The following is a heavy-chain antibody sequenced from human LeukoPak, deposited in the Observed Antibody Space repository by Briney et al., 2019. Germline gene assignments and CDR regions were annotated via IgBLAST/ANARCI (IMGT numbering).Heavy chain of an antibody. CDR1: GGSISSSSYY. D-gene: IGHD6-13*01. CDR2: IYYSGST. CDR3: ARTYSSSWYGMDV. Sequence: SETLSLTCTVSGGSISSSSYYWGWIRQPPGKGLEWIGSIYYSGSTYYNPSLKSRVTISVDTSKNQFSLKLSSVTAADTAVYYCARTYSSSWYGMDVWGQGTTVTVSS. V-gene: IGHV4-39*07. J-gene: IGHJ6*02.